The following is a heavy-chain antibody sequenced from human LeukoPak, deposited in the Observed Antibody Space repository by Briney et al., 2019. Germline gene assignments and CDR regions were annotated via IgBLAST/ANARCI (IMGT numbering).Heavy chain of an antibody. V-gene: IGHV4-39*01. CDR1: GGSIINSNYY. CDR3: ASLEAIFGVVIIEGWFDP. Sequence: SETLSLTCTVSGGSIINSNYYWGWIRQPPGKGLEWIGSFYYSGNTYYNPSLKSRVTISVDTSKNQFSLRLRSVTAADTAVYHCASLEAIFGVVIIEGWFDPWGQGTLVTVSS. J-gene: IGHJ5*02. CDR2: FYYSGNT. D-gene: IGHD3-3*01.